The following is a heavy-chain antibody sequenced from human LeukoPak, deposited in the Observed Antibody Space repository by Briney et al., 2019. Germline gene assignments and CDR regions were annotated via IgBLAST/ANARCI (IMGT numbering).Heavy chain of an antibody. Sequence: PGASVKVSCNISGYTLTDFSMHWVRQAPGKGLEWMGGFNREDDEAIYAPHFQGRVTVTEDTSTDTAYMELSSLRSEDTAVYYCATLDSYYDNSGRPLVPDWGQGTLVTVSS. CDR1: GYTLTDFS. CDR2: FNREDDEA. J-gene: IGHJ4*02. CDR3: ATLDSYYDNSGRPLVPD. V-gene: IGHV1-24*01. D-gene: IGHD3-22*01.